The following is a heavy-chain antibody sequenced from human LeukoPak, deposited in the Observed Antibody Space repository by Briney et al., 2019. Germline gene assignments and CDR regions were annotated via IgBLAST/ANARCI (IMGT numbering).Heavy chain of an antibody. Sequence: GGSLRLSCAASGFTFSSYAMSWVRQAPGKGLEWVSAISGSGGSTYYADSVQGRFTISRDNAKNSLYLQMNSLRAEDTAVYYCAQPSVRRDGSPGIWGQGTMVTVSS. D-gene: IGHD5-24*01. V-gene: IGHV3-23*01. CDR2: ISGSGGST. CDR1: GFTFSSYA. J-gene: IGHJ3*02. CDR3: AQPSVRRDGSPGI.